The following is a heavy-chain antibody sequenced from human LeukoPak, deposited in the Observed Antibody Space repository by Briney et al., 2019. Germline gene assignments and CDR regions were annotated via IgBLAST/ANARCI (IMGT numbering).Heavy chain of an antibody. Sequence: SETLSLTRAVYGGSFSGYYWSWIRQPPGKGLEWIGEINHSGSTNYNPSLKSRVTISVDTSKNQFSLKLSSVTAADTAVYYCARESVDSHFDYWGQGTLVTVSS. V-gene: IGHV4-34*01. CDR2: INHSGST. J-gene: IGHJ4*02. CDR1: GGSFSGYY. CDR3: ARESVDSHFDY. D-gene: IGHD5-12*01.